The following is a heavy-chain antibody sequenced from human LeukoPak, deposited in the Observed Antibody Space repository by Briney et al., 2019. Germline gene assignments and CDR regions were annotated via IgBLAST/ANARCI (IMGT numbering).Heavy chain of an antibody. V-gene: IGHV1-18*01. CDR1: ADTGTSDG. CDR3: ARRRDSVWYED. CDR2: ISAYNRNT. Sequence: ASVMGSCRAPADTGTSDGISGVPNAPGQVLKRIAWISAYNRNTNYAQKPQRRVTMTTDTSTSTAYMELRSLRVNDTDVYYCARRRDSVWYEDCGKGTLVTVSS. D-gene: IGHD6-19*01. J-gene: IGHJ4*02.